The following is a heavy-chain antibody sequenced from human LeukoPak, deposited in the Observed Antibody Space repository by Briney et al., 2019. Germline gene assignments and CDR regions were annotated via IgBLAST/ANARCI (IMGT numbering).Heavy chain of an antibody. CDR1: GFTFSSYS. J-gene: IGHJ4*02. V-gene: IGHV3-48*01. CDR3: AKFSRVQSSF. CDR2: ISSSSSTI. D-gene: IGHD4/OR15-4a*01. Sequence: GGSLRLSCAASGFTFSSYSMNWVRQAPGKGLEWVSYISSSSSTIYYADSVKGRFTISRDNAKNSLYLQMNSLRAEDTAIYYCAKFSRVQSSFWGQGTLVTVSS.